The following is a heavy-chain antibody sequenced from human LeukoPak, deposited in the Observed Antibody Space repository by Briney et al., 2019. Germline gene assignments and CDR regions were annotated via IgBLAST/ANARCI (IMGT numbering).Heavy chain of an antibody. CDR2: ITASGTAM. CDR3: ARDPQGPPLPLHYYYAMDV. V-gene: IGHV3-48*02. J-gene: IGHJ6*02. Sequence: PGGSLRLSCAASGFTFSSYSMNWVRQAPGKGLEWVSHITASGTAMFYADSVKGRFTISRDNAKNSLNLQMNSLRDEDTAIYYCARDPQGPPLPLHYYYAMDVWGQGTTVTVSS. CDR1: GFTFSSYS.